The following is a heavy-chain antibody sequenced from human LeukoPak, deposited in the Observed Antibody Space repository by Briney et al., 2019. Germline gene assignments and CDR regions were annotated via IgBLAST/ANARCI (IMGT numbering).Heavy chain of an antibody. CDR3: ARPGYGDYGGYYFDY. V-gene: IGHV1-69*04. CDR2: IIPILGIA. Sequence: GASVEVSCKGSDYTFTSYGISWVRQAPGQGLEWMGRIIPILGIANYAQKFQGRVTITADKSTSTAYMELSSLRSEDTAVYYCARPGYGDYGGYYFDYWGQGALVTVSS. CDR1: DYTFTSYG. D-gene: IGHD4-17*01. J-gene: IGHJ4*02.